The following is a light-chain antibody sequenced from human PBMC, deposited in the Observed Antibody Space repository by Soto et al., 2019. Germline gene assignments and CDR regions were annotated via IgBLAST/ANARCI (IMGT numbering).Light chain of an antibody. CDR3: HHHKTSPLP. J-gene: IGKJ4*01. V-gene: IGKV1-16*01. Sequence: DIQMTQSPSSLSASVGDRVTITCRASQDIATSVVWLQQKRGEAPKFLIHGAFRLHSGVPSRFSGSGSGTDFTLTISDLQPEDVATYYCHHHKTSPLPVGGGTKVDI. CDR1: QDIATS. CDR2: GAF.